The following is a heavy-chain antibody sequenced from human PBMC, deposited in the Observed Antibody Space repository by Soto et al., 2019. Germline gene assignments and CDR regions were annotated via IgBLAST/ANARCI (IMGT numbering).Heavy chain of an antibody. J-gene: IGHJ3*01. CDR1: GGSFGSSA. V-gene: IGHV1-69*19. CDR2: IIPVFDKA. CDR3: AILGRDWSDAFEL. D-gene: IGHD3-3*01. Sequence: QVQLVQSGADVKKPGSSVKVSCKTSGGSFGSSAISWVRQAPAKGLELMGEIIPVFDKANYAQNFQGRLTIPADELAPTVVMELSSPRSDATAVSFRAILGRDWSDAFELGCLGKVVTVSS.